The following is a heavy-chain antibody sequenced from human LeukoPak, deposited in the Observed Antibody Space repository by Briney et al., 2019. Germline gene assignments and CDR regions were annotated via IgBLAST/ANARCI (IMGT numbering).Heavy chain of an antibody. CDR2: MGGSGTDI. D-gene: IGHD3/OR15-3a*01. CDR3: AKTLWFRPPNGWFDL. V-gene: IGHV3-23*01. CDR1: GFTFDDYG. J-gene: IGHJ5*02. Sequence: GGSLRLSCAASGFTFDDYGMSWVRQAPGKGLEWVSVMGGSGTDIYYAASVKGRFTISRDNSKNTLYLQMNSLRAEDTAVYYCAKTLWFRPPNGWFDLWGQGTLVTVSS.